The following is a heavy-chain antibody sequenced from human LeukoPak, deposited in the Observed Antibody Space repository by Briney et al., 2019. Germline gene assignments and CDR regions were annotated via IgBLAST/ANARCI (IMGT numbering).Heavy chain of an antibody. CDR1: GGSFSGYY. CDR2: IWYDGSNK. D-gene: IGHD6-13*01. V-gene: IGHV3-33*08. Sequence: PSETLSLTCAVYGGSFSGYYWSWVRQAPGKGLEWVAVIWYDGSNKYYADSVKGRFTISRDNSKNTLYLQMNSLRAEDTAVYYCARDWYSSSSYYFDYWGQGTLVTVSS. J-gene: IGHJ4*02. CDR3: ARDWYSSSSYYFDY.